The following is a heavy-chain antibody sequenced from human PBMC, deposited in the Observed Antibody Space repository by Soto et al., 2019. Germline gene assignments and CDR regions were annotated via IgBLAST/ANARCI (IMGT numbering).Heavy chain of an antibody. CDR2: IYYSGTT. CDR1: GGSISSYY. V-gene: IGHV4-59*01. Sequence: SETLSLTCTVSGGSISSYYWNWIRQPPGKGLEWIGSIYYSGTTNYNPSLKSRVTISLDTSKSHFSLKLSSVTAADPSVYFCSRVSWNSELATPFYFDYWGPGTLVTVSS. D-gene: IGHD1-7*01. J-gene: IGHJ4*02. CDR3: SRVSWNSELATPFYFDY.